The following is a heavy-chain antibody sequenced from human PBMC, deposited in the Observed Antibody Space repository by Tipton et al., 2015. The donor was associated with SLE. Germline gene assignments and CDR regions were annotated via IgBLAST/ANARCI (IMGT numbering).Heavy chain of an antibody. V-gene: IGHV4-34*01. CDR1: GGSFSGHY. CDR3: ASHYSSSGWFDP. CDR2: INHSGST. Sequence: LSCAVYGGSFSGHYWSWIRQPPGKGLEWIGEINHSGSTNYNPSLKSRVTISADTSKNQFSLRLSSVTAADTAVYYCASHYSSSGWFDPWGQGTLVTVSS. D-gene: IGHD6-6*01. J-gene: IGHJ5*02.